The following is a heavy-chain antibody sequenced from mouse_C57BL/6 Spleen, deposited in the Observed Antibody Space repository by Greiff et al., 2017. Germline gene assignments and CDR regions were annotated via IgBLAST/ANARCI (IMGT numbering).Heavy chain of an antibody. V-gene: IGHV1-18*01. J-gene: IGHJ4*01. CDR1: GYTFTDYN. CDR3: ARGTGILYFDY. Sequence: EVQLQQSGPELVKPGASVKIPCKASGYTFTDYNMDWVKQSHGKSLEWIGDINPNNGGTIYNQKFKGKATLTVDKSSSTAYMELRSLTSEDTAVYYCARGTGILYFDYWGQGTSVTVSS. D-gene: IGHD4-1*01. CDR2: INPNNGGT.